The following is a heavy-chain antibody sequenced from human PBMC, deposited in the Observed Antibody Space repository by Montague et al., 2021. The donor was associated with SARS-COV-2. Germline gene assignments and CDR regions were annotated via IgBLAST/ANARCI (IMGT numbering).Heavy chain of an antibody. CDR1: GGSFSGYY. D-gene: IGHD6-13*01. V-gene: IGHV4-34*09. Sequence: TLSLTCAVYGGSFSGYYWTWIRQSPRKGLEWIGEINHSGSTNYNPSLKSRVTISLDTSKNQFSLNLTSVTAADTAVYYCARVPGSWPPRNWFDPWGQGTLVTVSS. CDR2: INHSGST. J-gene: IGHJ5*02. CDR3: ARVPGSWPPRNWFDP.